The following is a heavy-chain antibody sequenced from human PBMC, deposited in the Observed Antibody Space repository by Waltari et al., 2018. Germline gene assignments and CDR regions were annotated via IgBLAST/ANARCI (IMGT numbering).Heavy chain of an antibody. D-gene: IGHD4-17*01. CDR2: IRTDGRYT. V-gene: IGHV3-74*01. CDR1: GFTFRSHW. J-gene: IGHJ4*02. Sequence: DVQLVESGGGLVQPGGSLRLSCAGYGFTFRSHWMHWVRQGPGQGLLWVGRIRTDGRYTDYADSVKGRFTISRDNARNTLYLQMNGLRAEDTAVYYCARDHYGANSLDFWGQGALVTVSS. CDR3: ARDHYGANSLDF.